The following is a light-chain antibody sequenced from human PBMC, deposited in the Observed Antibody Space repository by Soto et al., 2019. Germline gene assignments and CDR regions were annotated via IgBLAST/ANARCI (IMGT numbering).Light chain of an antibody. J-gene: IGLJ1*01. CDR3: QSYDSSLSGRV. CDR1: SSNIGAGYD. Sequence: QSVLTQPPSVSGAPGQRVTISCTGSSSNIGAGYDVHWYQQLPGTAPKLLIYGNSNRPSGVPDRFSGSKSGTSASLAITGLQAEDEADHYCQSYDSSLSGRVFGTGTKVTVL. CDR2: GNS. V-gene: IGLV1-40*01.